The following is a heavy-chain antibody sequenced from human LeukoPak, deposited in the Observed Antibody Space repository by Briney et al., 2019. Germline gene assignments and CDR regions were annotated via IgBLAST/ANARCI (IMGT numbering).Heavy chain of an antibody. D-gene: IGHD2-21*02. CDR3: AREHGKSGGDCYFDY. CDR2: IYSGGTT. Sequence: GGSLRLSCAASGVSVNSDYMSWVRQAPGKGLEWVSVIYSGGTTYYAESVKGRFTISRDNSKNTLYLHMNSLRAEDTAVYYCAREHGKSGGDCYFDYWGQGTLVTVSS. CDR1: GVSVNSDY. J-gene: IGHJ4*02. V-gene: IGHV3-53*01.